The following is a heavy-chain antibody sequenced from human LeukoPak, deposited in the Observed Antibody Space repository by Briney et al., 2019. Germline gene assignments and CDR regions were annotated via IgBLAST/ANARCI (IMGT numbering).Heavy chain of an antibody. J-gene: IGHJ4*02. D-gene: IGHD5-24*01. V-gene: IGHV1-18*01. CDR1: GYTFTSYG. CDR3: SRSPEMATITYY. CDR2: ISAYNGNT. Sequence: VASVKVSCKASGYTFTSYGISWVRQAPGQGLEWMGWISAYNGNTNYAQKLQGRVTMTTDTSTSTAYMELRSRRSDDTAVYYCSRSPEMATITYYWGQGTLVTVSS.